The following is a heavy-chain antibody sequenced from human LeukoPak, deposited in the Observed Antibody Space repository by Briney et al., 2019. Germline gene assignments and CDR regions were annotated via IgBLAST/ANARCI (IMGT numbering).Heavy chain of an antibody. D-gene: IGHD2-2*01. Sequence: GGSLRLSCAASGFTVSSNYMSWVRQAPGKGLEWVSAISGSGGSTYYADSVKGRFTISRDNSKNTLYLQMNSLRAEDTAVYYCAKAGRIVVVPAAMIPAGPADYWGQGTLVTVSS. V-gene: IGHV3-23*01. J-gene: IGHJ4*02. CDR3: AKAGRIVVVPAAMIPAGPADY. CDR2: ISGSGGST. CDR1: GFTVSSNY.